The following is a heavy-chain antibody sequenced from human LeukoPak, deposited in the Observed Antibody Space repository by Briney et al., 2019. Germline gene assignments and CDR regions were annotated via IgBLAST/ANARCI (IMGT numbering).Heavy chain of an antibody. CDR2: IWYDGSNK. Sequence: GRSLRLSCAASGFTFSSYGMHWVRQAPGKGLEWVAVIWYDGSNKYYADSVKGRFTISRDNSKNTLYLQMNSLRTEDTAVYHCARQLGYCSDGSCYFDYWGQGTLVTVSS. CDR3: ARQLGYCSDGSCYFDY. CDR1: GFTFSSYG. J-gene: IGHJ4*02. V-gene: IGHV3-33*01. D-gene: IGHD2-15*01.